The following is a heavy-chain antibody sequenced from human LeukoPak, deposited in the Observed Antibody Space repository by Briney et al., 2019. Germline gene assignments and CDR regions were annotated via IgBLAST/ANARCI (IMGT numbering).Heavy chain of an antibody. CDR3: VKDSGRVTIFGILIPLDY. Sequence: GGSLRLSCATSGFTFSNYGMHWVRQAPGKGLEWVAFVRYDGGGKKYADSVKGRLTISRDNSKNTLYLEMNSLKSEDTAIYYCVKDSGRVTIFGILIPLDYWGQGTLVTVSS. CDR1: GFTFSNYG. J-gene: IGHJ4*02. CDR2: VRYDGGGK. V-gene: IGHV3-30*02. D-gene: IGHD3-3*01.